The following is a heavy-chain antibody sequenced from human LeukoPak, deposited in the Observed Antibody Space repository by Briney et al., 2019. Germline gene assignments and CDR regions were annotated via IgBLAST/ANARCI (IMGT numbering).Heavy chain of an antibody. CDR3: ARVGGVPTPYYFDY. Sequence: SETLSLTCTVSGGSMSSYYWSWIRQPAGKGLEWIGRIYTSGSTNYNPSLKSRVTISVDTSKNQFSLKLSSVTAADTAVYYCARVGGVPTPYYFDYWGQGTLVTVSS. D-gene: IGHD3-16*01. V-gene: IGHV4-4*07. J-gene: IGHJ4*02. CDR1: GGSMSSYY. CDR2: IYTSGST.